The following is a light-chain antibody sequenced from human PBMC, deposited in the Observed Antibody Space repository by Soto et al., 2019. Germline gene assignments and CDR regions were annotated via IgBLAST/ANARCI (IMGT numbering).Light chain of an antibody. Sequence: EIVLTQYPGTVSLSPGERATLSCRASQSVTSDYLAWYQQKPGQAPRLLIHGASSRATGIPDRFSGSGSGTDFTLTISRLEPEDFAVYYCQQYGRPFGQGTKVDIK. CDR1: QSVTSDY. V-gene: IGKV3-20*01. CDR3: QQYGRP. CDR2: GAS. J-gene: IGKJ1*01.